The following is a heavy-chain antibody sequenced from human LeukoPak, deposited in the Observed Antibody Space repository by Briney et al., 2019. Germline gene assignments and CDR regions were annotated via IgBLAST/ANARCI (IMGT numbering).Heavy chain of an antibody. D-gene: IGHD3-9*01. CDR2: ISWNSGSI. Sequence: PGGSLRLPCAASGFTFDDYAMHWVRQAPGKGLEWVSGISWNSGSIGYADSVKGRFTISRDNAKNSLYLQMNSLRAEDTALYYCGKDIKSHDILSGPSFDYWGQGTLVTVSS. J-gene: IGHJ4*02. CDR1: GFTFDDYA. V-gene: IGHV3-9*01. CDR3: GKDIKSHDILSGPSFDY.